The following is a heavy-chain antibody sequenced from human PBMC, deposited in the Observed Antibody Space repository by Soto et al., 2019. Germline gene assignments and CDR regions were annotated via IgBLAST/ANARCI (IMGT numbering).Heavy chain of an antibody. CDR3: ARGAPSGVIVIPYFDY. CDR2: INHSGGT. V-gene: IGHV4-34*01. CDR1: GGSFSGYY. D-gene: IGHD3-3*01. Sequence: PSETLSLTCAVYGGSFSGYYWSWIRQSPGKGLEWIAEINHSGGTNYNPSLKSRVTISVDTSKNQFSLKLSSVTAADTAVYYCARGAPSGVIVIPYFDYWGQGILVT. J-gene: IGHJ4*02.